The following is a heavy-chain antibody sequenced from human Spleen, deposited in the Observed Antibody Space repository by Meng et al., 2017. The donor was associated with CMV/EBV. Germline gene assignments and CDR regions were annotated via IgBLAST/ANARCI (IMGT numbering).Heavy chain of an antibody. CDR3: AAEADHTDDYGPG. J-gene: IGHJ4*02. CDR1: GYTFTNYD. V-gene: IGHV1-8*01. D-gene: IGHD4-17*01. CDR2: MNPNSGNR. Sequence: ASVKVSCKASGYTFTNYDINWVRQATGQGLEWMGWMNPNSGNRGYAQKFQGKVAMTRNTSISTAYMELSSLRSEDTAVYYCAAEADHTDDYGPGWGQETLVTVSS.